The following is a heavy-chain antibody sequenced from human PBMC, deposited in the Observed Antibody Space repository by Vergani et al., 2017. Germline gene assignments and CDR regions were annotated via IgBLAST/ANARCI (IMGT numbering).Heavy chain of an antibody. CDR1: GGSFSGYY. J-gene: IGHJ6*03. D-gene: IGHD2-2*02. Sequence: QVQLQQWGAGLLKPSETLSLTCAVYGGSFSGYYWSWIRQPPGKGLEWIGEINHSGSTNYNPSLKSRVTISVDTSKNQFSLKLSSVTAADTAVYYCARIPSIDCSSTSCYTVFNYYYYYYMDGWGKGTTVTVS. V-gene: IGHV4-34*01. CDR3: ARIPSIDCSSTSCYTVFNYYYYYYMDG. CDR2: INHSGST.